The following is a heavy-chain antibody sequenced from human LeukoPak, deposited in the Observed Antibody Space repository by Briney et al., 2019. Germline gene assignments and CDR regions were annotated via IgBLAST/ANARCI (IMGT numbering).Heavy chain of an antibody. D-gene: IGHD3-22*01. CDR1: GFTFSSYA. CDR2: AYGDGSDQ. Sequence: PGGSLRLSCAASGFTFSSYAMSWVRQAPGKGLEWVAVAYGDGSDQYYADSVKGRFTIFKDISRNTLSVQMNSLRAEDTAVYYCATGGGFYYDHWGQGTLVTVAS. V-gene: IGHV3-33*08. J-gene: IGHJ4*02. CDR3: ATGGGFYYDH.